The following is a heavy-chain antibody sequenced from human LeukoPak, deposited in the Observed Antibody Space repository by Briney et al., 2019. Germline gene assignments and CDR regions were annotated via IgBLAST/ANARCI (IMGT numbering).Heavy chain of an antibody. V-gene: IGHV3-23*01. CDR3: AKDAIYGDGYWEFDY. CDR2: FSATDGSA. J-gene: IGHJ4*02. D-gene: IGHD5-24*01. Sequence: GGSLRLSCAVSGFTFSTYAMTWVRQAPGRGLEWVSAFSATDGSAQYADSLKGRFTISRDNSRSTLYLQMNSLRVEDTAVYYCAKDAIYGDGYWEFDYWGQGNLVTVSS. CDR1: GFTFSTYA.